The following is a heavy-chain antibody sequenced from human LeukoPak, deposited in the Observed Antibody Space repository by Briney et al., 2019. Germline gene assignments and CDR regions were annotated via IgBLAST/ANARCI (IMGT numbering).Heavy chain of an antibody. CDR1: GFTFSSYG. CDR2: IWYDGSNK. V-gene: IGHV3-33*01. D-gene: IGHD2-21*02. Sequence: GRSLRLSCAAPGFTFSSYGMQWVRQAPGKGLDWVAGIWYDGSNKNYADSVKGRFTISRDNSKHTLFLQMNSLRAEDTAVYYCGRVYCGGNCYSPPLPDYWGQGTLVTVSA. CDR3: GRVYCGGNCYSPPLPDY. J-gene: IGHJ4*02.